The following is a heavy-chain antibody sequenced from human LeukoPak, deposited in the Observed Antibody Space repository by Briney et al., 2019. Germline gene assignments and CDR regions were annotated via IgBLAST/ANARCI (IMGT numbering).Heavy chain of an antibody. J-gene: IGHJ4*02. Sequence: PSETLSLTCTVSGGSISSYYWSWIRQPPGKGLEWIGEINHSGSTNYNPSLKSRVTISVDTSKNQFSLKLSSVTAEDTAMYYCARGHWGLDSWGQGTLVSVS. CDR2: INHSGST. CDR1: GGSISSYY. V-gene: IGHV4-34*01. D-gene: IGHD7-27*01. CDR3: ARGHWGLDS.